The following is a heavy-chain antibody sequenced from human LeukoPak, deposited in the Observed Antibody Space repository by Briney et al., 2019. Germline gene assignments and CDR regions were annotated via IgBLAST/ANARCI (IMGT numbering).Heavy chain of an antibody. V-gene: IGHV5-51*01. CDR1: GYSFTSYW. D-gene: IGHD5-24*01. Sequence: GESLKISCKGSGYSFTSYWIGWVRQMPGKGLEWMGIIYPGDSDTRYSPSFQGQVTISADKSISTAYLQWSSLKASDTAMYYCARGWGRDGYNYPTDYWGQGTLVTVSS. CDR2: IYPGDSDT. J-gene: IGHJ4*02. CDR3: ARGWGRDGYNYPTDY.